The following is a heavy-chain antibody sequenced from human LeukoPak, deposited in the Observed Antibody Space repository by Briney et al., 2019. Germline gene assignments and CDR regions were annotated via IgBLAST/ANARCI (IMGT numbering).Heavy chain of an antibody. CDR3: ARGPITMVRGANYFDY. CDR1: GGSIGSYY. CDR2: IYYSGST. Sequence: SETLSLTCTVSGGSIGSYYWSWIRQPPGKGLEWIGYIYYSGSTNYNPSLKSRVTISVDTSKNQFSLKLSSVTAADTAVYYCARGPITMVRGANYFDYWGQGTLVTVSS. D-gene: IGHD3-10*01. J-gene: IGHJ4*02. V-gene: IGHV4-59*01.